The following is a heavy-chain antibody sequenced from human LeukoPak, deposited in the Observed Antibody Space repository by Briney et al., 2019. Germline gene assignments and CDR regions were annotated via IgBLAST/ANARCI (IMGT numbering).Heavy chain of an antibody. CDR3: AKDGSGYS. V-gene: IGHV3-43*02. J-gene: IGHJ5*02. Sequence: TGRSLRLSCATSGFTFDDYAMHWVRHTPGKGLELVSLISGNGGSTYCADSVKGRFTISRDNSKNSLHLQMNSLRTEDTALYYCAKDGSGYSWGQGTLVTVSS. CDR1: GFTFDDYA. D-gene: IGHD3-22*01. CDR2: ISGNGGST.